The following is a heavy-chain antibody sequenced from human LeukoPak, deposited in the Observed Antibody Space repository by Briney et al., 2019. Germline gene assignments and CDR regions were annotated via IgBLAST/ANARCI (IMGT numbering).Heavy chain of an antibody. J-gene: IGHJ4*02. CDR3: ARGGNRSLDY. V-gene: IGHV3-7*01. CDR2: IVTDGSAQ. D-gene: IGHD3-16*01. CDR1: GFNFRDRW. Sequence: GGSLTLSCAASGFNFRDRWMDWVRQAPGAGLEWLGNIVTDGSAQHYADSVQGRFSISRDNRRNLIYLHMNNLRVDDTAMYYCARGGNRSLDYWGQGTLVTVSS.